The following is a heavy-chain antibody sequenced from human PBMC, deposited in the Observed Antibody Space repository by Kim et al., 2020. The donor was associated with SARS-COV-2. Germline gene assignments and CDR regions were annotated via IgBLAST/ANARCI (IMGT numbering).Heavy chain of an antibody. Sequence: GGSLRLSCAASGFTFDDYAMHWVRQAPGKSLEWVSGISWNSGSIGYADSVKGRFTISRDNAKNSLYLQMNSLRAEDTALYYCAKDIGIEMATITGAFDYWGQGTLVTVSS. D-gene: IGHD5-12*01. CDR2: ISWNSGSI. V-gene: IGHV3-9*01. CDR3: AKDIGIEMATITGAFDY. J-gene: IGHJ4*02. CDR1: GFTFDDYA.